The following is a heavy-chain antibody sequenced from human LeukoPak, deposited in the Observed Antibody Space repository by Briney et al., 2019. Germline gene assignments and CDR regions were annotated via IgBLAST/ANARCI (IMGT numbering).Heavy chain of an antibody. CDR2: INPNSGGT. Sequence: ASVKVSCKASGYTFTSYYMHWVRQAPGQGLEWMGWINPNSGGTNYAQKFQGRVTMTRDTSISTAYMELSRLRSDDTAVYYCARDEGLYSSSFFDYWGQGTLVTVSS. D-gene: IGHD6-13*01. CDR3: ARDEGLYSSSFFDY. J-gene: IGHJ4*02. CDR1: GYTFTSYY. V-gene: IGHV1-2*02.